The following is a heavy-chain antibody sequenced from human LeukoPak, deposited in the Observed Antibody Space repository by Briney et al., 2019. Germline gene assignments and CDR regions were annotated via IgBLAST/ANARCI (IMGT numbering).Heavy chain of an antibody. J-gene: IGHJ4*02. CDR3: ARGGLLEWLLVDY. CDR2: ISSSSSYI. Sequence: PGGSLRLSCAASRFTFSSYSMNWVRQAPGKGLEWVSSISSSSSYIYYADSVKGRFTISRDNAKNSLYLQMNSLRAEDTAVYYCARGGLLEWLLVDYWGQGTLVTVSS. CDR1: RFTFSSYS. V-gene: IGHV3-21*01. D-gene: IGHD3-3*01.